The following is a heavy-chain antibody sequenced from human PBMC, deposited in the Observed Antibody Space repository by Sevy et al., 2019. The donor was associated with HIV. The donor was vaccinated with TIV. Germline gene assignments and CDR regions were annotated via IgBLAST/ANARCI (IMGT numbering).Heavy chain of an antibody. CDR1: GFTFSSYS. CDR3: ARDGLTVVVPAAKYYYGMDV. D-gene: IGHD2-2*01. Sequence: GESLKISCAASGFTFSSYSMNWVRQAPGKGLEWVSSISSSSSYIYYADSVKGRFTISRDNAKNSLYLQMNSLRAEDTAVYYCARDGLTVVVPAAKYYYGMDVWGQGTTVTVSS. CDR2: ISSSSSYI. J-gene: IGHJ6*02. V-gene: IGHV3-21*01.